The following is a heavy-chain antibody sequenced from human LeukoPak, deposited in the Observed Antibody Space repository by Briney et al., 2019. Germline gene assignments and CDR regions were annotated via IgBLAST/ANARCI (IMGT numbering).Heavy chain of an antibody. J-gene: IGHJ4*02. CDR2: IYTSGST. Sequence: PSETLSLTCAVYGGAFSGYYWSWIRQPAGKGLEWIGRIYTSGSTNYNPSLKSRVTISVDTSKNQFSLKLSSVTAADTAVYYCASGGRSGAEGDYWGQGTLVTVSS. V-gene: IGHV4-59*10. D-gene: IGHD1-26*01. CDR3: ASGGRSGAEGDY. CDR1: GGAFSGYY.